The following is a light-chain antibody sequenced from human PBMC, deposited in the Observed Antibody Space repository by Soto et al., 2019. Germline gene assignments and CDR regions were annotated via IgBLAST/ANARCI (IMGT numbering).Light chain of an antibody. CDR3: QQRSNWRIT. V-gene: IGKV3-11*01. J-gene: IGKJ5*01. CDR2: DTS. CDR1: QSISNN. Sequence: ETLMTQSPANLSLSPGETATLSCRARQSISNNLAWYQQKLGQAPRLVISDTSNRATGIPARFSGSGSGTDFTLTISSLEPEDFAVYYCQQRSNWRITFGQGTRLEI.